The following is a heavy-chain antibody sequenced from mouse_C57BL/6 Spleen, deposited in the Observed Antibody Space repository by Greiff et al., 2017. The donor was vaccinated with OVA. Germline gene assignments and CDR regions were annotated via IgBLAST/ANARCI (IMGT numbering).Heavy chain of an antibody. CDR3: ARGGYGNYWYFDV. CDR1: GYTFTSYW. V-gene: IGHV1-69*01. D-gene: IGHD2-1*01. J-gene: IGHJ1*03. Sequence: QVQLQQPGAELVMPGASVKLSCKASGYTFTSYWMHWVKQRPGQGLEWIGEIDPSDSYTNYNQKFKGKSTLTVDKSSSTAYMQLSSLTSEDSAVYYGARGGYGNYWYFDVWGTGTTVTVSS. CDR2: IDPSDSYT.